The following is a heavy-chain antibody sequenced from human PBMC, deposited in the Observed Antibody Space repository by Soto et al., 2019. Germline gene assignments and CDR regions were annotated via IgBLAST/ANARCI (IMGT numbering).Heavy chain of an antibody. CDR3: ARVDPLASGSYGFGWDSYYFDY. V-gene: IGHV1-69*02. D-gene: IGHD3-10*01. CDR1: GGTFSSYT. Sequence: SVKVSCKASGGTFSSYTISWVRQAPGQGLEWMGRIIPILGIASYAQKFQGRVTITADKSTSTAYMELSSLRSEDTAVYYCARVDPLASGSYGFGWDSYYFDYWGQGTLVTVSS. J-gene: IGHJ4*02. CDR2: IIPILGIA.